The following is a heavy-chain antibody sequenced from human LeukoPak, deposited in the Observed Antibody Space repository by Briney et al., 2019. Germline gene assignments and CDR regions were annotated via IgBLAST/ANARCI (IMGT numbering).Heavy chain of an antibody. V-gene: IGHV1-69*05. CDR2: IIPIFGTA. CDR1: GGTFSSYA. CDR3: ARVLSGFGALHRYGMDV. J-gene: IGHJ6*02. D-gene: IGHD3-10*01. Sequence: ASVKVSCKASGGTFSSYAISWVRQAPGQGLEWMGGIIPIFGTAKYAQKLQGRVTMTTDTSTSTAYMELRSLRSDDTAVYYCARVLSGFGALHRYGMDVWGQGTTVTVSS.